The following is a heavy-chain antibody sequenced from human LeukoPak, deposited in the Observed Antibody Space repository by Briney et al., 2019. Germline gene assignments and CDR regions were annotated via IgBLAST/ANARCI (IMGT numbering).Heavy chain of an antibody. J-gene: IGHJ3*02. CDR2: ISSSLNV. Sequence: KPGGSLRLSCVASGFTFGGYTINWVRLAPGKGLEWVSSISSSLNVYFAESVKGRFTISRDSARNSVSLQLNSLRVEDTAVYYCARDAGIVAFDIWGQGTVVTVSS. D-gene: IGHD2-15*01. CDR3: ARDAGIVAFDI. V-gene: IGHV3-21*01. CDR1: GFTFGGYT.